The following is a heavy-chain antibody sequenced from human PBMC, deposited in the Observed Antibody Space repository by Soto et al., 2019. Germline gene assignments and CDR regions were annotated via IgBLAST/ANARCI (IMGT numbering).Heavy chain of an antibody. CDR1: GLTFSDEN. Sequence: GGSLRLSCPASGLTFSDENMSWVRQVPGKGLEWVSGISGGGSYIFYADSVKCRFSISRDNPKNSLFLEMNSLRVEDTAVYYCARDSDCHSTSCFLPPHVWGQGTTVTVSS. D-gene: IGHD2-2*01. CDR2: ISGGGSYI. CDR3: ARDSDCHSTSCFLPPHV. V-gene: IGHV3-21*06. J-gene: IGHJ6*02.